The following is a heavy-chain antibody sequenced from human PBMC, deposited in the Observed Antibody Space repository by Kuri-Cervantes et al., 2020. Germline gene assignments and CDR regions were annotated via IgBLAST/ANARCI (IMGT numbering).Heavy chain of an antibody. CDR1: GFTFSSYA. V-gene: IGHV3-23*01. CDR2: ISGSGGST. D-gene: IGHD5-18*01. J-gene: IGHJ6*02. Sequence: EGSLRLSCAASGFTFSSYAMSWVRQAPGKGLEWVSAISGSGGSTYYADSVKGRFTISRDKSKNTMYLQMNSLRAEDTAIYYCAKDSYSTFPRYGMDVWGQGTTVTVSS. CDR3: AKDSYSTFPRYGMDV.